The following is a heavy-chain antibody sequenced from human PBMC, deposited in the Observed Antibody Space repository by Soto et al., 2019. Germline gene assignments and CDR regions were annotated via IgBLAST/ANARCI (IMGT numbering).Heavy chain of an antibody. J-gene: IGHJ2*01. CDR3: TPDWRAAIVGNWYFDL. CDR1: GFTFSNAW. Sequence: EVQLVESGGGLVKPGGSLRLSCAASGFTFSNAWMSWVRQAPGKGLEWVGRIKSKTDGGTTDYAAPVKCRFTISRDDSKNTLYLYMNSLTTEDTAVYYCTPDWRAAIVGNWYFDLWGRGTLVTVSS. CDR2: IKSKTDGGTT. V-gene: IGHV3-15*01. D-gene: IGHD5-18*01.